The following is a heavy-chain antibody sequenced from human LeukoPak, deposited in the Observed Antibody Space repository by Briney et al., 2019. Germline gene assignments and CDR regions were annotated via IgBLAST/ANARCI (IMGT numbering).Heavy chain of an antibody. CDR2: ISYTGEET. Sequence: GGSLRLSCAPSGFTFRNYFMHCVRRAPEKGREYVSVISYTGEETYYAASVKGRSTISRDNSKNTLYLQMGSLRPEDAAVYYCARDPSVGGFSGSELDFWGQGTLVTVSS. CDR3: ARDPSVGGFSGSELDF. CDR1: GFTFRNYF. J-gene: IGHJ4*02. V-gene: IGHV3-64*02. D-gene: IGHD3-16*01.